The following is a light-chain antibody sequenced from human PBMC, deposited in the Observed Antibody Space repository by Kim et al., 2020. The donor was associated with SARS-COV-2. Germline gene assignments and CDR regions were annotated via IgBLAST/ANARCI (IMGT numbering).Light chain of an antibody. Sequence: QSVLTQPPSVSAAPGQKVTISCSGSNSNIGNNYVSWYQQSPRTAPKLLIYDNDKRPSGIPDRFSGSKSGTSATLGITGLQTGDEADYFCGTWDSSLTAWVFGGGTQLTVL. J-gene: IGLJ3*02. CDR2: DND. CDR3: GTWDSSLTAWV. CDR1: NSNIGNNY. V-gene: IGLV1-51*01.